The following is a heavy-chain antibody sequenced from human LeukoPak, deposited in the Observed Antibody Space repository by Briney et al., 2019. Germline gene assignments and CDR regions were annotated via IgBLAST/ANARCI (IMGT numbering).Heavy chain of an antibody. Sequence: SVKVSCQASGYTITGYYMHWVRQAPGQGLAWMGWINPNSGGTNYVQKFQGRVTMTRDTSISTAYMELSRLRSDDTAVYYCARVPGYCSSTSCYPDYWGQGTLVTVSS. V-gene: IGHV1-2*02. D-gene: IGHD2-2*03. CDR3: ARVPGYCSSTSCYPDY. J-gene: IGHJ4*02. CDR1: GYTITGYY. CDR2: INPNSGGT.